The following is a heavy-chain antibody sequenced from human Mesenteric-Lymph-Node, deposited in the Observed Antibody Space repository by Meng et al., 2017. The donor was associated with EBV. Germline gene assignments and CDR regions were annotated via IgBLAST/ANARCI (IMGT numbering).Heavy chain of an antibody. CDR2: INAGNGNT. J-gene: IGHJ5*02. V-gene: IGHV1-3*01. Sequence: QVPLVQSGAEVKKPGASVKISCKASGYTFTIYAIHWVRQAPGQRLQWMGWINAGNGNTKYSQKFQDRVTITRDTSANTVYMELSSLRSEDTAVYYCARPRAGIAAEGFDPWGQGTLVTVSS. CDR1: GYTFTIYA. CDR3: ARPRAGIAAEGFDP. D-gene: IGHD6-13*01.